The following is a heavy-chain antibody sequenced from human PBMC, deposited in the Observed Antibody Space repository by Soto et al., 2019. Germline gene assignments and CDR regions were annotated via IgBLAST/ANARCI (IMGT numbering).Heavy chain of an antibody. V-gene: IGHV3-53*01. Sequence: PGGSLRLSCAASGFTVSTNYISWVRQAPGRGLEWVSVIYASGSTYYADSVMGRFTISRDNSKNMLYLQLNNLRAEDTAVYYCARGPSVPSPFGMIIMSHYGMDVWGQGTTVTVSS. D-gene: IGHD3-3*01. CDR3: ARGPSVPSPFGMIIMSHYGMDV. J-gene: IGHJ6*02. CDR1: GFTVSTNY. CDR2: IYASGST.